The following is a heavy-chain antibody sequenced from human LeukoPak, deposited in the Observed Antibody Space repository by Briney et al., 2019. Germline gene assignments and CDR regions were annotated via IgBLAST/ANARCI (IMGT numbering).Heavy chain of an antibody. CDR1: GFTFSSYW. V-gene: IGHV3-74*01. Sequence: GGSLRLSCAASGFTFSSYWMHWVRQAPGKGLVWVSRINSDGSSTSYADSVKGRFTISRDNAKNTLYLQMNSLRAEDTAVYYCARHGGYRGGDCHDAFDIWGQGTMVTVSS. CDR3: ARHGGYRGGDCHDAFDI. J-gene: IGHJ3*02. CDR2: INSDGSST. D-gene: IGHD2-21*02.